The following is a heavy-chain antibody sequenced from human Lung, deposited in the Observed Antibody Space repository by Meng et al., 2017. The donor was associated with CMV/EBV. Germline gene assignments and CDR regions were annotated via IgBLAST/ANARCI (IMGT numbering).Heavy chain of an antibody. CDR1: GDIVSSNSAA. CDR2: TYYRSKWYH. CDR3: ARGINGGCGD. J-gene: IGHJ4*02. V-gene: IGHV6-1*01. D-gene: IGHD4-23*01. Sequence: EPLQTSGPGPVKPSHTLSLTCAISGDIVSSNSAAWHWIRQSPSRGLEWLGRTYYRSKWYHEYAVSVKSRITISPDTPKNQFSLQLNSMTPEDTAVYYCARGINGGCGDWGQGTLVTVSS.